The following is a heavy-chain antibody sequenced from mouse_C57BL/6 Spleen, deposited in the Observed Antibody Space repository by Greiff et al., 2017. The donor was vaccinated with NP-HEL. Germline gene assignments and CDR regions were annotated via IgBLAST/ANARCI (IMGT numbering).Heavy chain of an antibody. CDR2: ISSGGSYT. V-gene: IGHV5-6*01. D-gene: IGHD1-1*01. CDR1: GFTFSSYG. Sequence: EVMLVESGGDLVKPGGSLKLSCAASGFTFSSYGMSWVRQTPDKRLEWVATISSGGSYTYYPDSVKGRFTISRDNAKNTLYLQMSSLKSEDTAMYYCARQGAYYGSSYEFFAYWGQGTLVTVSA. CDR3: ARQGAYYGSSYEFFAY. J-gene: IGHJ3*01.